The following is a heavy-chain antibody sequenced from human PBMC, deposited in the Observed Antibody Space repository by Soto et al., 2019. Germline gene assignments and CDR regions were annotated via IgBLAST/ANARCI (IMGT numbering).Heavy chain of an antibody. J-gene: IGHJ3*02. CDR3: AKMSDGWYGAFHI. CDR2: ISGRGAST. Sequence: EVQLLESGGGLVQPGGSLRLSCAASGFTFTSYAMTWVRQAPGKGLEWVSSISGRGASTYYADSVKGRFTISRDNYENTLYLQMNTLRAEDTAVYYCAKMSDGWYGAFHIWGQGTMVTVSS. CDR1: GFTFTSYA. V-gene: IGHV3-23*01. D-gene: IGHD6-19*01.